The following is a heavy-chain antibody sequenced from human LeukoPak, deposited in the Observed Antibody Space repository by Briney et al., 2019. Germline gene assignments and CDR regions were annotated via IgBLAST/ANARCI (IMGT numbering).Heavy chain of an antibody. V-gene: IGHV3-23*01. J-gene: IGHJ4*02. CDR2: MSGSGGSS. Sequence: QPGGSLRLSCAASGFTFSSFAMSWVRQAPGKGLEWVSGMSGSGGSSYYADSVRGRFTISRDNSRNTLYLQMSSLSAEDTAVYYCAKDGEDSGSSYRQYYFNYWGQGTLVTVSS. D-gene: IGHD1-26*01. CDR3: AKDGEDSGSSYRQYYFNY. CDR1: GFTFSSFA.